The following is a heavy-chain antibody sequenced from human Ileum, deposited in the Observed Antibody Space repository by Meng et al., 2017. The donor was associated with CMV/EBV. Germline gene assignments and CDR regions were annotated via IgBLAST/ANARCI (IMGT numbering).Heavy chain of an antibody. Sequence: QVQIQHGGPGLLKPSETLSLTCSLGGSFSPYTWSWIRQAPGKGLEWIGEINQYGSTNFNPSVKSRVTISRDTSKNQFSLRLNSVTAADAAVYYCVTADHHAIKYWGQGTLVTVSS. CDR2: INQYGST. D-gene: IGHD5-12*01. CDR3: VTADHHAIKY. V-gene: IGHV4-34*01. CDR1: GSFSPYT. J-gene: IGHJ4*02.